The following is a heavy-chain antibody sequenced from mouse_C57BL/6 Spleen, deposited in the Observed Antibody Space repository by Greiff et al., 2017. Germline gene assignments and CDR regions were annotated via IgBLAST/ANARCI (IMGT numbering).Heavy chain of an antibody. J-gene: IGHJ4*01. CDR1: GFTFSDYG. V-gene: IGHV5-17*01. Sequence: EVQRVESGGGLVKPGGSLKLSCAASGFTFSDYGMHWVRQAPEKGLEWVAYISSGSSTIYYADTVKGRFTIYRDNAKNTLFLQMTSLRSEDTAMYYCGRRGDYDVGYYAMDYWGQGTSVTVSS. CDR3: GRRGDYDVGYYAMDY. D-gene: IGHD2-4*01. CDR2: ISSGSSTI.